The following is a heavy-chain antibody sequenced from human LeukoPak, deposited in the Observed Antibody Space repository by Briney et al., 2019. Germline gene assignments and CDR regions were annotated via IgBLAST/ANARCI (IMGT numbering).Heavy chain of an antibody. CDR3: AREGLRSDAFDI. CDR1: GYSFSTYT. CDR2: INAGNGNT. V-gene: IGHV1-3*01. D-gene: IGHD4-17*01. Sequence: ASVKVSCKASGYSFSTYTMNWVRQAPGQRLEWMGWINAGNGNTKYSQKFQGRVTITRDTSASTAYMELSSLRSEDTAVYYCAREGLRSDAFDIWGQGTMVTVSS. J-gene: IGHJ3*02.